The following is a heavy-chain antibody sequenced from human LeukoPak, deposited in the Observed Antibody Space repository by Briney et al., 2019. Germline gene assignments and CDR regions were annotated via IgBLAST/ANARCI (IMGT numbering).Heavy chain of an antibody. Sequence: EASVEVSCKTSGYTLTDYYMHWVRQAPGQGLEWMGWINPNSGGTNYAQKFQGRVTMTRDTSISTAYMELSRLRSDDTAVYYCARLKWELLLFDPWGQGTLVTVFS. CDR2: INPNSGGT. CDR1: GYTLTDYY. J-gene: IGHJ5*02. D-gene: IGHD1-26*01. V-gene: IGHV1-2*02. CDR3: ARLKWELLLFDP.